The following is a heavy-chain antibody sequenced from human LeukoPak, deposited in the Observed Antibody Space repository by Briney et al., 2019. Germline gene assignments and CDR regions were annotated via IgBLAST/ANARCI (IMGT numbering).Heavy chain of an antibody. CDR2: IIPIFGTA. CDR3: ARDMGDGYSDY. V-gene: IGHV1-69*01. J-gene: IGHJ4*02. D-gene: IGHD5-24*01. Sequence: SVKVSCKASRGSFSSYAISWVRQAPGQGLEWMGGIIPIFGTANYAQKFQGRVTITADESTSTAYMELSSLRSEDTAVYYCARDMGDGYSDYWGQGTLVTVSS. CDR1: RGSFSSYA.